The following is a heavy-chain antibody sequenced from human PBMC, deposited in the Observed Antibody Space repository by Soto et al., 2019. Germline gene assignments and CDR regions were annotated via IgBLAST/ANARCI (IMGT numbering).Heavy chain of an antibody. CDR1: GASITTKS. J-gene: IGHJ4*02. CDR2: LYYSAPT. CDR3: ARGLSWSPYFDL. V-gene: IGHV4-59*01. D-gene: IGHD6-13*01. Sequence: QVKLQASGPGLVKPSETLSLTCTVSGASITTKSWNWVRQSPGKGLEWIGYLYYSAPTNYNPSLKSRVTISIDTSKNQISLNLTSVTAADTAIYYCARGLSWSPYFDLWGQGTRVTVSS.